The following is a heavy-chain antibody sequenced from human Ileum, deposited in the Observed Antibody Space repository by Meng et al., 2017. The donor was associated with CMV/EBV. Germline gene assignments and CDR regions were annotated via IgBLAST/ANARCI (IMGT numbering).Heavy chain of an antibody. J-gene: IGHJ3*02. CDR3: AKGLDSGSHYRAFDM. Sequence: GESLKISCAASGLTVSSNYMSWVRQAPGKGLQWVSITYNDGTTYYAESVKGRFTISRDTSTSTLFLQMNGLRADDTAVYYCAKGLDSGSHYRAFDMLGQGTMVTVSS. V-gene: IGHV3-53*01. CDR2: TYNDGTT. D-gene: IGHD3-22*01. CDR1: GLTVSSNY.